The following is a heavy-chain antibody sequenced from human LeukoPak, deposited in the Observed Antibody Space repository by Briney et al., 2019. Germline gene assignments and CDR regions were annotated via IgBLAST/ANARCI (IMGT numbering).Heavy chain of an antibody. J-gene: IGHJ5*02. V-gene: IGHV3-48*04. D-gene: IGHD6-13*01. Sequence: GGSLRLSCAASGFTFSSYSMNWVRQAPGKGLEWVSYISSSGSTIYYADSVKGRFTISRDNAKNSLYLQMNSLRAEDTAVYYCASSPYSSSYNWFDPWGQGTLVTVSS. CDR2: ISSSGSTI. CDR3: ASSPYSSSYNWFDP. CDR1: GFTFSSYS.